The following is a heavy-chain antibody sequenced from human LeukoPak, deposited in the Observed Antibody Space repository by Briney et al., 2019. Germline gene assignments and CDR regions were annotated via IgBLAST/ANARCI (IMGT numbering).Heavy chain of an antibody. CDR2: INSDGSST. CDR1: GFTFSSYW. CDR3: ARVSSSAAAGDDAFDI. J-gene: IGHJ3*02. V-gene: IGHV3-74*01. Sequence: GGSLRLSCAASGFTFSSYWMHWVRQAPGKGLVWVSRINSDGSSTSYADSVKGRFTISRDNAKNTLYLQMNSLRAEDTAVYCCARVSSSAAAGDDAFDIWGQGTMVTVSS. D-gene: IGHD6-13*01.